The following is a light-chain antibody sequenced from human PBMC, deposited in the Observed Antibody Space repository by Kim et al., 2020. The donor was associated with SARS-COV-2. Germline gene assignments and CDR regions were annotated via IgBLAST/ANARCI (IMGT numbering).Light chain of an antibody. V-gene: IGKV2-24*01. CDR1: QSLVHRDGNTY. CDR2: RMS. Sequence: DIVMTQTPLSSPVTLGQPASISCRSSQSLVHRDGNTYLSWLHQRPGQPPRLLIYRMSTRLPGVPDRFSGSGAGTDFTLKISKVEAEDVGVYYGTQDTQFPHTFGQGTKLEI. CDR3: TQDTQFPHT. J-gene: IGKJ2*01.